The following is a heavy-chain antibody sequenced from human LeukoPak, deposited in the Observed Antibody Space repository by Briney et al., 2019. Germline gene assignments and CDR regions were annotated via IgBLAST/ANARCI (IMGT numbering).Heavy chain of an antibody. CDR3: AKDIRDGSGTYGYFDY. D-gene: IGHD3-10*01. CDR1: AFTFSSYA. CDR2: ISGSGGRT. V-gene: IGHV3-23*01. J-gene: IGHJ4*02. Sequence: GGSLRLSCATSAFTFSSYAMSWVRQAPGKGLEGVSGISGSGGRTYYADAAKGRFTISRDNSKNTLYLQINSLRVEDTAIYYCAKDIRDGSGTYGYFDYWGQGTLVTVSS.